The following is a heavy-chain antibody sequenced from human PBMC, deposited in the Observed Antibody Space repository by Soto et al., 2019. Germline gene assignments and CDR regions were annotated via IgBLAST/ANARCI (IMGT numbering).Heavy chain of an antibody. CDR3: AKADDYSNYRALDY. Sequence: GGSLRLSCAASGFTFSSYAMSWVRQDPGKGLEWVSAISGSGGSTYYADSVKGRFTISRDNSKNTLYLQMNSLRAEDTAVYYCAKADDYSNYRALDYWGQGTLVTVSS. CDR1: GFTFSSYA. D-gene: IGHD4-4*01. V-gene: IGHV3-23*01. J-gene: IGHJ4*02. CDR2: ISGSGGST.